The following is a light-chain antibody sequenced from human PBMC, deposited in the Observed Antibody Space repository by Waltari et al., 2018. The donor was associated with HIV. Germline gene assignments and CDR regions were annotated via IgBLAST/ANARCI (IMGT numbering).Light chain of an antibody. CDR3: QQYEAAPPMYT. Sequence: EPVLTQSPGTLSLSSGERATLSCRAGQTINNNYLAWYQHKPGLPPRLLIYDASTRPAGIPDRFSGGGSGTDFTRTISRLEPEDFAIYFCQQYEAAPPMYTFGQGTRLEV. J-gene: IGKJ2*01. CDR1: QTINNNY. V-gene: IGKV3-20*01. CDR2: DAS.